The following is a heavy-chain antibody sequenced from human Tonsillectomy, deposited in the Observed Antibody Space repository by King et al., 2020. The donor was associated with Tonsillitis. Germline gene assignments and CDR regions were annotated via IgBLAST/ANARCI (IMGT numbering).Heavy chain of an antibody. J-gene: IGHJ4*02. CDR3: TTVGYYGSGSLDY. CDR1: GFTFSNAW. CDR2: IKRKTDGGTT. Sequence: DGQLVQSGGGLVKPGGSLRLSCAASGFTFSNAWMSWVRQAPGKGLEWVGRIKRKTDGGTTDHAAPVKGRFTISRDDSKNTLYLQMNSLKTEDTAVYYCTTVGYYGSGSLDYWGQGTLVTVSS. V-gene: IGHV3-15*01. D-gene: IGHD3-10*01.